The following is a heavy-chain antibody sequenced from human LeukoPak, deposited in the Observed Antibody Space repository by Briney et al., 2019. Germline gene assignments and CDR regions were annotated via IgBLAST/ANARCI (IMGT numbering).Heavy chain of an antibody. D-gene: IGHD3-22*01. CDR3: ARGAVLYDSSGYYYAGYFDY. Sequence: ASVKVSCKASGHTFTSYDINWVRQATGQGLECIGWMNPNSGNTGYAQKFQGRVTMTRNTSISTAYMELSSLRSEDTAVYYCARGAVLYDSSGYYYAGYFDYWGQGTLVTVSS. V-gene: IGHV1-8*01. J-gene: IGHJ4*02. CDR1: GHTFTSYD. CDR2: MNPNSGNT.